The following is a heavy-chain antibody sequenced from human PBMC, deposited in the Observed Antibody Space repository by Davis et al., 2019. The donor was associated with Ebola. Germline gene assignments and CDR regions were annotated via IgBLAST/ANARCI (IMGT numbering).Heavy chain of an antibody. D-gene: IGHD4-23*01. CDR2: ISSSSSTI. Sequence: GESLKISCAASGFTFSSYSMNWVRQAPGKGLEWVSYISSSSSTIYYADSVKGRFTISRDNAKNSLYLQMNSLRDEDTAVYYCARDKRWGYGYYYGMDVWGQGTTVTVSS. CDR3: ARDKRWGYGYYYGMDV. J-gene: IGHJ6*02. V-gene: IGHV3-48*02. CDR1: GFTFSSYS.